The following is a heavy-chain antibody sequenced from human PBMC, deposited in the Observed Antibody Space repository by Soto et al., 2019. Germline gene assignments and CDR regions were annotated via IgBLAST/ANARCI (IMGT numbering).Heavy chain of an antibody. CDR3: AKGVSFSPAFYFDS. Sequence: EVQLLESGGGIVQPGGSLRVSCVASGFTFSNYGMTWARRAPGKGLEWVSGISGTGGSTFYAASVRGRFTISRDNSKNTLYLQIDSLRAEDTAVYFCAKGVSFSPAFYFDSWGQGTLVTVSS. CDR1: GFTFSNYG. CDR2: ISGTGGST. J-gene: IGHJ4*02. V-gene: IGHV3-23*01. D-gene: IGHD1-26*01.